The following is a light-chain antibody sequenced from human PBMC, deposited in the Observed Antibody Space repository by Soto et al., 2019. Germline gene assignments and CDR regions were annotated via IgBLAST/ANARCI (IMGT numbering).Light chain of an antibody. J-gene: IGKJ1*01. V-gene: IGKV1-5*03. CDR1: QTISTW. CDR2: KAS. Sequence: DIQMTQSPSTLSASVGDRATITCRASQTISTWLAWYQQKPGKAPKLLIYKASSLESGVPSRFSGSGSGTEFTLTITSLQPDDFATYYCQQYNGFSRTFGQGTKVDIK. CDR3: QQYNGFSRT.